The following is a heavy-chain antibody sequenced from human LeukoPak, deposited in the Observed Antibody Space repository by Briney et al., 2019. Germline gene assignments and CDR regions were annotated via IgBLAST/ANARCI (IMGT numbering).Heavy chain of an antibody. D-gene: IGHD3-10*01. CDR2: IYTSGST. J-gene: IGHJ3*02. Sequence: SETLFLTCTVSGGSISSYYWSWIRQPAGKGLEWIGRIYTSGSTNYNPSLKSRVTMSVDTSKNQFSLKLSSVTAADTAVYYCARDFAYYYGSGSYYDAFDIWGQGTMVTVSS. CDR1: GGSISSYY. CDR3: ARDFAYYYGSGSYYDAFDI. V-gene: IGHV4-4*07.